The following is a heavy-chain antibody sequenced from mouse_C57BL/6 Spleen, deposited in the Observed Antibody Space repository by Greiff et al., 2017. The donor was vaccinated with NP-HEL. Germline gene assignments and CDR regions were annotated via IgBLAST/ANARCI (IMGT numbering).Heavy chain of an antibody. CDR1: GFTFSDYY. Sequence: EVKLMESEGGLVQPGSSMKLSCTASGFTFSDYYMAWVRQVPEKGLEWVANINYDGSSTYYLDSLKSRFIISRDNAKNILYLQMSSLKSEDTATYYCAREPFKNYFDYWGQGTTLTVSS. CDR3: AREPFKNYFDY. J-gene: IGHJ2*01. V-gene: IGHV5-16*01. CDR2: INYDGSST.